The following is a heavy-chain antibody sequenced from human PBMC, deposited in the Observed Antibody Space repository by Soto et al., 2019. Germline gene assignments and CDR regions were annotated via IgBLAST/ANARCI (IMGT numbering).Heavy chain of an antibody. CDR3: ARGYSSSWSEENYGMDV. D-gene: IGHD6-13*01. V-gene: IGHV4-59*01. Sequence: SETLSLTCTVSGGSISSYYWSWIRQPPGKGLEWIGYIYYSGSTNYNPSLKSRVTISVDTSKNQFSLKLSSVTAADTAVYYCARGYSSSWSEENYGMDVWGQGTTVTV. CDR1: GGSISSYY. J-gene: IGHJ6*02. CDR2: IYYSGST.